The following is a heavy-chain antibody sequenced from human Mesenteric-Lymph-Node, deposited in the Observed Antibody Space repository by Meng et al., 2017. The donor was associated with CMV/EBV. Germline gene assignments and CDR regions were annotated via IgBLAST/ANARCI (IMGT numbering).Heavy chain of an antibody. J-gene: IGHJ6*02. CDR2: IRYDGSNK. D-gene: IGHD2-2*01. CDR3: AKDRVVVPAAPTYYYYGMDV. Sequence: GESLKISCAASGSTFSSYGMHWVRQAPGKGLEWVAFIRYDGSNKYYADSVKGRFTISRDNSKNTLYLQMNSLRAEDTAVYYCAKDRVVVPAAPTYYYYGMDVWGQGTTVTVSS. V-gene: IGHV3-30*02. CDR1: GSTFSSYG.